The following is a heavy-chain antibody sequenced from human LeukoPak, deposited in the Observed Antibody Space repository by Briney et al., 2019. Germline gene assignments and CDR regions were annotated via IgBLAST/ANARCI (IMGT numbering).Heavy chain of an antibody. CDR1: GGSISSYY. J-gene: IGHJ4*02. D-gene: IGHD5-18*01. CDR3: AGALRGYSYGPTDY. V-gene: IGHV4-59*01. Sequence: PSETLSLTCTVSGGSISSYYWSWIRQPPGKGLEWTGYIYYSGSTNYNPSLKSRVTMSVDTSKNQFSLKLSSVTAADTAVYYCAGALRGYSYGPTDYWGQGTLVTVSS. CDR2: IYYSGST.